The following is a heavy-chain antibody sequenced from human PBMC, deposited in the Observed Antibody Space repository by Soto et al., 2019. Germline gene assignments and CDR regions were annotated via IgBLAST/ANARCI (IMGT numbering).Heavy chain of an antibody. Sequence: ASVKVSCKASGYSFTGYYMHWVGQARGQGLEWMGWINPNSGVTNYAQKFQGRVTMTRDTSVSTAYMELGRLKSDDTAVYFCARIEWENPGYDNYDMEAWGHGTTVNVSS. CDR1: GYSFTGYY. J-gene: IGHJ6*01. CDR2: INPNSGVT. V-gene: IGHV1-2*02. D-gene: IGHD1-26*01. CDR3: ARIEWENPGYDNYDMEA.